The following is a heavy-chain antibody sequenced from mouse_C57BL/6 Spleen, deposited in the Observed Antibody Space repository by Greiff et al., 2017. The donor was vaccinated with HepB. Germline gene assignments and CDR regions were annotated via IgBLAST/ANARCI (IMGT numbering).Heavy chain of an antibody. J-gene: IGHJ4*01. CDR3: GRYYGYDVGYYAMDY. Sequence: QVQLQQSGAELVRPGSSVKLSCKASGYTFTSYWMHWVKQRPIQGLEWIGNIDPSDSETHYNQKFKDKATLTVDKSSSTAYMQLSSLTSEDSAVYYCGRYYGYDVGYYAMDYWGQGTSVTVSS. CDR2: IDPSDSET. D-gene: IGHD2-2*01. V-gene: IGHV1-52*01. CDR1: GYTFTSYW.